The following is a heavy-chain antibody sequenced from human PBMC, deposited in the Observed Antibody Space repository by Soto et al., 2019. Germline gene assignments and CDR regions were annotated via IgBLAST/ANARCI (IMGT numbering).Heavy chain of an antibody. V-gene: IGHV3-74*01. D-gene: IGHD3-16*01. CDR3: ARGGLGTFLLDY. CDR2: INPDRTRT. CDR1: GFTFSSHW. Sequence: EVQLVESGGGSVQPGGSLRLSCAASGFTFSSHWVHWVRQVPGKGLVWLSRINPDRTRTNYADSVKGRFAISRDNAENTVYLHMNSLRVEDSAAYYCARGGLGTFLLDYWGQGTLVSVSS. J-gene: IGHJ4*02.